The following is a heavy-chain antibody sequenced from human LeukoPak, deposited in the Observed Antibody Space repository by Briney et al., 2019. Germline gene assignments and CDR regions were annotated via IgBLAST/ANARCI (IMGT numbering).Heavy chain of an antibody. J-gene: IGHJ3*02. CDR1: GGSVSSASYY. Sequence: SETLSLTCTVSGGSVSSASYYWSWIRQPPGKGLEWIGYIYYSGDTNYNPSLESRVTMSVDTSENQFSLKLSSVTAADTAMYYCARYIRDDSSVVIWGQGTMVTVSS. CDR3: ARYIRDDSSVVI. CDR2: IYYSGDT. V-gene: IGHV4-61*01. D-gene: IGHD3-22*01.